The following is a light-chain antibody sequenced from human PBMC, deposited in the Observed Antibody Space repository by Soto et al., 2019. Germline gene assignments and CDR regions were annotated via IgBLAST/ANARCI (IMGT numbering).Light chain of an antibody. CDR1: QSVSSSY. V-gene: IGKV3-20*01. CDR3: QQYGYSFWT. Sequence: VFTQSPGTPSLSPGERATPSCRASQSVSSSYLAWYQQKPGQAPRLLIYSASSRATGIPDRFSGSGSGTDYTLTISRLEPEDFAVYYCQQYGYSFWTFGQGTKVDI. J-gene: IGKJ1*01. CDR2: SAS.